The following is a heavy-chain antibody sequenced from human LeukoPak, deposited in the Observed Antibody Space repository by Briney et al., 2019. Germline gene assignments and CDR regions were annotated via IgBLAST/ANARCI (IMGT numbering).Heavy chain of an antibody. Sequence: PEGSLRLSCAASGFTFSSYAMHWVRQAPGKGLEWVAVISYDGSNKYYADSVKGRFTISRDNSKNTLYLQMNSLRAEDTAVYYCASLYSSSFDYWGQGTLVTVSS. J-gene: IGHJ4*02. CDR2: ISYDGSNK. CDR1: GFTFSSYA. V-gene: IGHV3-30*04. D-gene: IGHD6-6*01. CDR3: ASLYSSSFDY.